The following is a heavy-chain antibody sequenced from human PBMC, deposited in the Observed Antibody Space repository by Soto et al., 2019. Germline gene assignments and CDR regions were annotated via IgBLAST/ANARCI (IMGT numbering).Heavy chain of an antibody. Sequence: GGSLRLSCVASGFTFSTYPMHWVRQTPGKGLEWVAVISYDGSNKYYADSVKGRFTISRDNSKNTLYLQMNSLRAEDTAVYYCARDMGIAAANYYYYGMDVWGQGTTVTVSS. D-gene: IGHD6-13*01. CDR3: ARDMGIAAANYYYYGMDV. CDR2: ISYDGSNK. CDR1: GFTFSTYP. V-gene: IGHV3-30-3*01. J-gene: IGHJ6*02.